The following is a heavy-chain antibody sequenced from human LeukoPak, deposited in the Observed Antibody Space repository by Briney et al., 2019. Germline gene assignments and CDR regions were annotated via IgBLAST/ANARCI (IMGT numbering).Heavy chain of an antibody. J-gene: IGHJ4*02. CDR2: IDINGNN. CDR3: ARHGYYDSSGYLSKAHFNFDY. CDR1: GASTSNDY. Sequence: SETLSLTCTVSGASTSNDYWNWIRQPAGKGLEWIGHIDINGNNKYSPSLSSRVTMSMDTSKNQFSLRLSSVTAADTAVYYCARHGYYDSSGYLSKAHFNFDYWGQGTLVTVSS. V-gene: IGHV4-4*07. D-gene: IGHD3-22*01.